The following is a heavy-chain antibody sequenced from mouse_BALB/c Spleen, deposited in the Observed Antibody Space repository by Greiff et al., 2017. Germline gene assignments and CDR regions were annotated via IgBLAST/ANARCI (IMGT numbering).Heavy chain of an antibody. J-gene: IGHJ2*01. CDR3: ARALYRYDSYFDY. V-gene: IGHV3-8*02. Sequence: EVKLQESGPSLVKPSQTLSLTCSVTGDSITSGYWNWIRKFPGNKLEYMGYISYSGSTYYNPSLKSRISITRDTSKNQYYLQLNSVTTEDTATYYCARALYRYDSYFDYWGQGTTLTVSS. D-gene: IGHD2-14*01. CDR2: ISYSGST. CDR1: GDSITSGY.